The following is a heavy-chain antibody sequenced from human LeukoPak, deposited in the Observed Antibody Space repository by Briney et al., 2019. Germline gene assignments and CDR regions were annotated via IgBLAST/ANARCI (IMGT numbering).Heavy chain of an antibody. CDR3: ARDLLPPITMVRGVTTNWFDP. CDR2: INPNSGGT. Sequence: ASVKVSCKASGYTFTGYYMHWVRQAPGQGLEWMGWINPNSGGTNYAQEFQGRVTMTRDTSISTAYMELSRLRSDDTAVYYCARDLLPPITMVRGVTTNWFDPWGQGTLVTVSS. J-gene: IGHJ5*02. D-gene: IGHD3-10*01. CDR1: GYTFTGYY. V-gene: IGHV1-2*02.